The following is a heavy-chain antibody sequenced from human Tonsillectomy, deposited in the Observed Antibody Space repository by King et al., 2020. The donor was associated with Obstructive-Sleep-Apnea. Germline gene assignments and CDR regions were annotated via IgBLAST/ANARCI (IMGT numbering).Heavy chain of an antibody. V-gene: IGHV4-59*01. CDR1: GGSISSYY. J-gene: IGHJ4*02. D-gene: IGHD5-18*01. CDR3: ARDGRGYSYGLDY. Sequence: VQLQESGPGLVKPSETLSLTCTVSGGSISSYYWSWIRQPPGKGLEWIGYIYYSGSTNYNPSLKSRVTISVDTSKNQFSLKLSSVTAAATAVYYCARDGRGYSYGLDYWGQGTLVTVSS. CDR2: IYYSGST.